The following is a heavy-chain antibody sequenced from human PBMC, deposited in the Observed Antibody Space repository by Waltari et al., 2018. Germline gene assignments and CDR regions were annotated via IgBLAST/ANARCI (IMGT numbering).Heavy chain of an antibody. CDR1: GYSISSGYY. CDR3: ARGSFEGEVPAAIPGPIDY. J-gene: IGHJ4*02. Sequence: QVQLQESGPGLVKPSETLSLTCAVSGYSISSGYYWGWIRQPPGKGLEWIGSIYHSGSTYYTPSLKSRVTISVDTSKNQFSLKLSSVTAADTAVYYCARGSFEGEVPAAIPGPIDYWGQGTLVTVSS. V-gene: IGHV4-38-2*01. D-gene: IGHD2-2*01. CDR2: IYHSGST.